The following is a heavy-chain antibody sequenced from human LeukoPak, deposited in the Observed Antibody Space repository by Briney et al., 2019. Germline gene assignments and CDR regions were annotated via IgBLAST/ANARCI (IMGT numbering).Heavy chain of an antibody. V-gene: IGHV3-74*01. CDR2: INSDGSST. J-gene: IGHJ5*02. CDR3: ARAGQHYGDYVEFWFDP. CDR1: GFTFSTYW. D-gene: IGHD4-17*01. Sequence: PGGSLRLSCAASGFTFSTYWMHWVRQAPGKGLVWVSRINSDGSSTSYADSVKGRLTISRDNAKNTLYLQMNSLRAEDMAVYYCARAGQHYGDYVEFWFDPWGQGTLVTVSS.